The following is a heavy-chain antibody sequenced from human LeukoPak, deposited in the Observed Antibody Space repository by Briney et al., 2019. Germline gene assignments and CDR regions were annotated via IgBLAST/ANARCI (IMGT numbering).Heavy chain of an antibody. J-gene: IGHJ4*02. D-gene: IGHD1-26*01. Sequence: ASVKLSCKASGGTFSCYAISWVRHAPGQGLEWMGRIIPILGTANYAQKFQGRVTITTDESTSTAYMELSSLRSEDTAVYYCAREIGGAIDYWGQGTLVTVSS. CDR1: GGTFSCYA. CDR3: AREIGGAIDY. V-gene: IGHV1-69*05. CDR2: IIPILGTA.